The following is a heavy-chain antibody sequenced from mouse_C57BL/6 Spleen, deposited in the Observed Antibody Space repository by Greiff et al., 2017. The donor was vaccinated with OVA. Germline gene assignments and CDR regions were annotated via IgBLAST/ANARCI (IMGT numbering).Heavy chain of an antibody. CDR3: ARGVGDYGNY. CDR1: GYTFTSYT. V-gene: IGHV1-4*01. D-gene: IGHD2-1*01. Sequence: VQLQQSGAELARPGASVKMSCKASGYTFTSYTMHWVQQRPGQGLEWIGYINPSSGYTKYNQKFKDKATLTADKSSSTAYMQLSSLTSEDSAVYYCARGVGDYGNYWGQGTLVTVSA. J-gene: IGHJ3*01. CDR2: INPSSGYT.